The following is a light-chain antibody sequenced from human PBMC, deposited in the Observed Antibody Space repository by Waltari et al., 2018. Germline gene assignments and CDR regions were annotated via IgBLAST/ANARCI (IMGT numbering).Light chain of an antibody. Sequence: QTVVTPEPSLSVSPGGTVTLTSALSSGSVPSPSYPTWYQQTPGQPPRTLVYKGISRSSGVPDRFSGSILGNTAALTITGAQADDESDYYCSMYMGSGVWVFGGGTKLTVL. V-gene: IGLV8-61*01. CDR3: SMYMGSGVWV. CDR1: SGSVPSPSY. CDR2: KGI. J-gene: IGLJ3*02.